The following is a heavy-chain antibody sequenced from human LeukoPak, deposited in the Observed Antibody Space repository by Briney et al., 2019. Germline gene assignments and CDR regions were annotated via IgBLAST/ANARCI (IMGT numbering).Heavy chain of an antibody. D-gene: IGHD5-24*01. Sequence: SETLSLTCAVYGGSFSGYYWSWIRQPPGKGLEWIGEINHSGSTNYNPSLKSRVTISVDTSKNQFSLKLSSVTAADTAVYYRARGKMRKDYWGQGTLVTVSS. CDR3: ARGKMRKDY. V-gene: IGHV4-34*01. J-gene: IGHJ4*02. CDR2: INHSGST. CDR1: GGSFSGYY.